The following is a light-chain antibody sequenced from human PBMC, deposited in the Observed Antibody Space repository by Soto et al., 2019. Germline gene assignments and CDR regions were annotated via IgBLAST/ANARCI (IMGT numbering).Light chain of an antibody. CDR1: SSDVGSYNR. CDR2: EVS. CDR3: SSYTSSSTLV. Sequence: QSALTQPPSVSGSPGQSVTISCTGTSSDVGSYNRVSWYQQPPGTAPKLMIYEVSNRPSGVPDRFSGSKSGNTASLTISGLQAEDEADSYCSSYTSSSTLVFGGGTKVTVL. J-gene: IGLJ2*01. V-gene: IGLV2-18*02.